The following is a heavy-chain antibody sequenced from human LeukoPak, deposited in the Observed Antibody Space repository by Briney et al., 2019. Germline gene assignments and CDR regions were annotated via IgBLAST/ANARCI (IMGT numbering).Heavy chain of an antibody. CDR1: GGTFSSYA. D-gene: IGHD3-3*01. J-gene: IGHJ4*02. CDR3: ASSYCWGGYWYYFDY. CDR2: IIHHFGTA. Sequence: ASVKVSCKASGGTFSSYAISWVRQAPGQGLEWMGGIIHHFGTANYAQKFQCGVTITTDESTSTAYMELSSLRSEDTALYYCASSYCWGGYWYYFDYWGQGTLVTVSS. V-gene: IGHV1-69*05.